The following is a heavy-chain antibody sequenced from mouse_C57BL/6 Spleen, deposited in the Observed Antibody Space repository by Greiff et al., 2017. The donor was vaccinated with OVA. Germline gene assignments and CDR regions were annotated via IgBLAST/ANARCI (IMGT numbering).Heavy chain of an antibody. Sequence: EVQLQESGPGLVKPSQSLSLTCSVTGYSITSGYYWNWIRQFPGNKLEWMGYISYDGSNNYNPSLKNRISITRDTSKNQFFLKLNSVTTEDTATYYCAREGPLYWYFDVWGTGTTVTVSS. CDR3: AREGPLYWYFDV. CDR2: ISYDGSN. CDR1: GYSITSGYY. V-gene: IGHV3-6*01. J-gene: IGHJ1*03.